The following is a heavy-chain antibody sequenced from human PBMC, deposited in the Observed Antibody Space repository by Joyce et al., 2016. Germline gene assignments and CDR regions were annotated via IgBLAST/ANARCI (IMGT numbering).Heavy chain of an antibody. CDR1: GFIFGDYA. CDR3: TRIGDCSGGSCYEGWFDP. Sequence: EVQLVESGGGLVKPGRSLRLSCTSSGFIFGDYAMNWFRQAQGNGLEWVGFIRSKAYGGTTDYAASVKGRFTISRDDSKSIAYLQMNSLKTEDTAVYYCTRIGDCSGGSCYEGWFDPWGQGTLVTVSS. J-gene: IGHJ5*02. D-gene: IGHD2-15*01. V-gene: IGHV3-49*05. CDR2: IRSKAYGGTT.